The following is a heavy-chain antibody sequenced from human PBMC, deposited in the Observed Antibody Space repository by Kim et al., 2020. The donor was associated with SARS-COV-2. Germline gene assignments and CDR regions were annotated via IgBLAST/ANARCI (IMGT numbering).Heavy chain of an antibody. CDR2: INAGNGNT. Sequence: ASVKVSCKASGYTFTSYAMHWVRQAPGQRLEWMGWINAGNGNTKYSQKFQGRVTITRDTSASTAYMELSSLRSEDTAVYYCAREYDIVATTRYYYYYGMDVWGEGTTVTVSS. CDR1: GYTFTSYA. J-gene: IGHJ6*04. CDR3: AREYDIVATTRYYYYYGMDV. D-gene: IGHD5-12*01. V-gene: IGHV1-3*01.